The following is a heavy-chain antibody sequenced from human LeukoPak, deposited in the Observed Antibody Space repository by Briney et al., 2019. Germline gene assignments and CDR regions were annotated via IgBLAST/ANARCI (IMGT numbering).Heavy chain of an antibody. Sequence: GASVKVSCKASGGTFSSYAISWVRQAPGQGLEWMGGIIPIFGTANYAQKFQGRVTITTDESTSTAYMELSSLRSEDTAVYYCARNTPYDSSGYYGDYLGQGTLVTVSS. CDR1: GGTFSSYA. J-gene: IGHJ4*02. CDR2: IIPIFGTA. V-gene: IGHV1-69*05. CDR3: ARNTPYDSSGYYGDY. D-gene: IGHD3-22*01.